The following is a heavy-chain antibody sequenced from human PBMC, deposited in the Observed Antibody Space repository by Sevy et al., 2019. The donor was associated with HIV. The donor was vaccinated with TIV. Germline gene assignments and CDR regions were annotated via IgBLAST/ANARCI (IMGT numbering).Heavy chain of an antibody. CDR1: GFTFNNAW. V-gene: IGHV3-15*01. Sequence: GGSLRLSCAASGFTFNNAWMSWVRQAPGKGLEWVGRIKSKTDGGTTDYAAPAKGRFTISRDDSKNTLYLQMNSLKSEDTAVYYCTAGGVVTGFYYYYGMDVWGQGTTVTVSS. J-gene: IGHJ6*02. D-gene: IGHD3-3*01. CDR3: TAGGVVTGFYYYYGMDV. CDR2: IKSKTDGGTT.